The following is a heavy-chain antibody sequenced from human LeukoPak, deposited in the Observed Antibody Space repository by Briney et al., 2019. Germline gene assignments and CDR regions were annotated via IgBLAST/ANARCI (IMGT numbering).Heavy chain of an antibody. D-gene: IGHD5-18*01. CDR3: ARDSFVGYSYAALYYYYYMDV. CDR2: MNPNSGNT. V-gene: IGHV1-8*01. CDR1: GYTFTRYD. J-gene: IGHJ6*03. Sequence: ASVKVSCKASGYTFTRYDINWVRQATGQGLEWMGWMNPNSGNTGYAQKFQGRVTMTRSTSISTAYMELSSLRSEDTAVYYCARDSFVGYSYAALYYYYYMDVWGKGTTVTVSS.